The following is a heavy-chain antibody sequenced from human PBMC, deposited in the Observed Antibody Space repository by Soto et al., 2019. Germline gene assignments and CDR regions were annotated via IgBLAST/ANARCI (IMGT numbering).Heavy chain of an antibody. Sequence: QVQLMESGGGVVRPGESLRLSCAASAFSFTNFALHWVRQAPGRGLEWVAVISFDGSNKFYVDSVKGRFTISMDNSKNTLYLQMSSLTPDATGVNSCARPRLGQAGDYYFPGMDVGGQGTAVTVSS. V-gene: IGHV3-30*04. CDR2: ISFDGSNK. D-gene: IGHD7-27*01. CDR3: ARPRLGQAGDYYFPGMDV. J-gene: IGHJ6*02. CDR1: AFSFTNFA.